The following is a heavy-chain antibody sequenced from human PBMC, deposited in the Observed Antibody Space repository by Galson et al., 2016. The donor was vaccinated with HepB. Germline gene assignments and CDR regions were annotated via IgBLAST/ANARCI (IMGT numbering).Heavy chain of an antibody. V-gene: IGHV4-39*02. J-gene: IGHJ6*02. CDR3: ATLRFLEWSKNYFYYYGMDV. D-gene: IGHD3-3*01. CDR2: SYYSGRT. CDR1: GGSISTNHYY. Sequence: ETLSLTCTVSGGSISTNHYYWGWIRQPPGKGLEWIGSSYYSGRTYYNPSLKSRVTISVDTSNNHFSLRLNSVTAADTAVYYCATLRFLEWSKNYFYYYGMDVWGQGTTVTVSS.